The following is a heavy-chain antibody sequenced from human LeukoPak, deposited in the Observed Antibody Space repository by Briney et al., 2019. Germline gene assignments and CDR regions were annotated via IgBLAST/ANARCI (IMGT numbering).Heavy chain of an antibody. CDR2: ISSTGDYI. J-gene: IGHJ5*02. V-gene: IGHV3-23*01. Sequence: GGSLRLSCAASGFTFSSYAMTWVRQAPGKGLEWVSSISSTGDYIHYADSVKGRFTISRDNSKNTLYLQLNSLRADDTALYYCAKGAASSWSDHWGQGTQVTVSS. CDR3: AKGAASSWSDH. D-gene: IGHD2-15*01. CDR1: GFTFSSYA.